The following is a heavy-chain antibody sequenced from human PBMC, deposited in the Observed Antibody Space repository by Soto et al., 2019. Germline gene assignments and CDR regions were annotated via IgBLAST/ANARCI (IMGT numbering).Heavy chain of an antibody. CDR2: IYYGGST. CDR3: AKNWNWGSLVH. CDR1: GDSISTDY. J-gene: IGHJ4*02. V-gene: IGHV4-59*08. Sequence: PSETLSLTRTVSGDSISTDYWSWIRQSPGKGLEWIGFIYYGGSTNYNPSLKSRVTISVDTPKNQFSLKLSSVTAADTAVYYCAKNWNWGSLVHWGQGTLVTVSS. D-gene: IGHD7-27*01.